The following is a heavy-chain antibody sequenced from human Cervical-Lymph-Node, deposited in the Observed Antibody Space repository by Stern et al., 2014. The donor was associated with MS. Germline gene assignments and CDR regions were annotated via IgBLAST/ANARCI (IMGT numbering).Heavy chain of an antibody. CDR2: ITPASGAQ. D-gene: IGHD3-22*01. Sequence: VQLVESGTEVKKPGSSVKVSCKASGGTFSSYPIGWVRQAPGQGLEWMGEITPASGAQNYAQKFQGRVTITADESTTTAYMELSGLRSEDTAVYYCARRDYYDSSGYYYGDGFDIWGQGTMVTVSS. V-gene: IGHV1-69*01. CDR3: ARRDYYDSSGYYYGDGFDI. CDR1: GGTFSSYP. J-gene: IGHJ3*02.